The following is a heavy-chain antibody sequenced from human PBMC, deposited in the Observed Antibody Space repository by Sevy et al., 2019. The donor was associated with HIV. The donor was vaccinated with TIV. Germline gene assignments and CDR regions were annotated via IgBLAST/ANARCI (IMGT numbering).Heavy chain of an antibody. Sequence: GGSLRLSCAASGFTFSSQAMSWVRQSPGKGQKWVSIISASGDHTHYEGSVKGRFTISRDNSKNTLYLQMNGLRAEDTAVDYCAIEGIHWMWDYGGRGTLVTVSS. V-gene: IGHV3-23*01. J-gene: IGHJ4*02. CDR2: ISASGDHT. CDR1: GFTFSSQA. CDR3: AIEGIHWMWDY. D-gene: IGHD2-2*03.